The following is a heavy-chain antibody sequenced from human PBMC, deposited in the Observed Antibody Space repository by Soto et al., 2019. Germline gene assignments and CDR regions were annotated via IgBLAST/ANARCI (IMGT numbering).Heavy chain of an antibody. J-gene: IGHJ6*02. V-gene: IGHV3-30-3*01. CDR3: ARDYYRFNSGYGFSMDV. CDR2: ISYDGSNK. CDR1: GFTFSSYA. D-gene: IGHD5-12*01. Sequence: QVQLVESGGGVVQPGRSLRLSCAGSGFTFSSYAMHWVRQAPGKGLEWVAVISYDGSNKYYADSVKGRFTISRDNSKNTLYLQMNSLRAEDTAVYYCARDYYRFNSGYGFSMDVWGQGTTVTVSS.